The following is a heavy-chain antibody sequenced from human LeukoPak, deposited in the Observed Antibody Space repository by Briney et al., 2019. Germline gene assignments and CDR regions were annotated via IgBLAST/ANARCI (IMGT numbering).Heavy chain of an antibody. J-gene: IGHJ5*02. Sequence: PSETLSLTCSVSGYSVSSGYYWGWIRQPPGKGLEWIGSIYHSGSTYYNLSLKSRVTISVDTSKNQFSLRLSSVTAADTAVYYCAREGDSGSVGWFDPWGQGTLVTVSS. CDR3: AREGDSGSVGWFDP. CDR2: IYHSGST. D-gene: IGHD6-13*01. CDR1: GYSVSSGYY. V-gene: IGHV4-38-2*02.